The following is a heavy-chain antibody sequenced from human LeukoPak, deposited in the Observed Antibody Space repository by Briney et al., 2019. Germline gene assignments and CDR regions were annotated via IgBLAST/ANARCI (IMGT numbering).Heavy chain of an antibody. V-gene: IGHV4-38-2*02. CDR3: ARGYYDFWSGYLSWFDP. J-gene: IGHJ5*02. D-gene: IGHD3-3*01. Sequence: ASETLSLTCTVSGYSISSGYYWGWIRQPPGKGLEWIGSIYHSGSTYYNPSLKSRVTISVATSKNQFSLKLSSVTAADTAVYYCARGYYDFWSGYLSWFDPWGQGTLVTVSS. CDR2: IYHSGST. CDR1: GYSISSGYY.